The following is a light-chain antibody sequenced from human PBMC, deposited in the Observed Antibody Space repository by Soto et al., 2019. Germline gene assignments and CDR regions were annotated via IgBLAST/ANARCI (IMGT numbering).Light chain of an antibody. V-gene: IGKV3-15*01. J-gene: IGKJ1*01. CDR1: QSVSSN. CDR3: QHYNNWPPWT. CDR2: RAS. Sequence: EIVMTQSPATLSVSPGERATLSCRASQSVSSNLAWYQQKPGQAPRLLIYRASTRATGIPARFSGSGSGTEVTLTISSLQSEDFAVYYCQHYNNWPPWTFGQGTKVESK.